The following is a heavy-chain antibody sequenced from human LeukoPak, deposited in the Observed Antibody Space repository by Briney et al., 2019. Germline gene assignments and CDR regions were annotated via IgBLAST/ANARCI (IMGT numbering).Heavy chain of an antibody. CDR3: ARSDLLIAVSAIYNWFDL. V-gene: IGHV1-2*07. CDR2: INPNTGAT. D-gene: IGHD2-21*02. CDR1: GYTFTAYY. Sequence: ASVKVSCKASGYTFTAYYILWVRQAPGQGLESLGWINPNTGATQYAHKFQDRITVTRDTSITTAYMELSRLRSDDTATYYCARSDLLIAVSAIYNWFDLWGQGTLVTVSS. J-gene: IGHJ5*02.